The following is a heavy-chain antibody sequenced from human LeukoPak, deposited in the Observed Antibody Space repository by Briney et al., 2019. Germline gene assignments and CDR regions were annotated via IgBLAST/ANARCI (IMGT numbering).Heavy chain of an antibody. D-gene: IGHD1-1*01. CDR2: INPSGGST. Sequence: ASVKVSCKASGYTFTSYYMHWVRQAPGQGLEWMGIINPSGGSTNYAQKFQGRVTMTRDTSTSTVYMELSSLRSEDTAVYYCARERQLERLAFGKEGSAFDYWGRGTLVTVSS. CDR3: ARERQLERLAFGKEGSAFDY. V-gene: IGHV1-46*01. CDR1: GYTFTSYY. J-gene: IGHJ4*02.